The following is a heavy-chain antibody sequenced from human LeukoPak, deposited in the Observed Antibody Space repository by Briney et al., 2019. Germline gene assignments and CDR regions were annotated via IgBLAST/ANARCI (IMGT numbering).Heavy chain of an antibody. CDR2: IYYSGST. CDR3: ARHEDSDRLYYFDY. V-gene: IGHV4-39*01. J-gene: IGHJ4*02. Sequence: PSETLSLTCTVSGGSISSSSYYWGWTRQPPGKGLEWIGSIYYSGSTYYNPSLKSRVTISVDTSKNQFSLKLSSVTAADTAVYYCARHEDSDRLYYFDYWGQGTLVTVSS. CDR1: GGSISSSSYY.